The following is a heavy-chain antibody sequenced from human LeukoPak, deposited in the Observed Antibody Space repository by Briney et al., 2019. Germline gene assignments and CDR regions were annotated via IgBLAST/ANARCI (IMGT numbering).Heavy chain of an antibody. CDR1: GGSISSYY. D-gene: IGHD3-10*01. CDR3: ARLNVLLWFGELLFWFDP. CDR2: IYTSGST. J-gene: IGHJ5*02. Sequence: SETLSLTCTVSGGSISSYYWSWIRQPAGKGLEWIGRIYTSGSTNYNPSLKSRVTMSVDTSKNQFSLKLSSVTAADTAVYYCARLNVLLWFGELLFWFDPWGQGTLVTVSS. V-gene: IGHV4-4*07.